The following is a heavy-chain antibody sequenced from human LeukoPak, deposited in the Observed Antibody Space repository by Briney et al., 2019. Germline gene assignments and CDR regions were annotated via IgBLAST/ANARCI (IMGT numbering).Heavy chain of an antibody. CDR2: ISAYNGNT. Sequence: GASVKVSCKASGYTFTSYGISWVRQAPGQGLEWMGWISAYNGNTNYAQKLQGRVTMTTDTSTSTAYMELRSLRSDDTAVYYCARDGGSWHEINYYYYYMDVWGKGTTVTVSS. J-gene: IGHJ6*03. D-gene: IGHD6-13*01. V-gene: IGHV1-18*01. CDR1: GYTFTSYG. CDR3: ARDGGSWHEINYYYYYMDV.